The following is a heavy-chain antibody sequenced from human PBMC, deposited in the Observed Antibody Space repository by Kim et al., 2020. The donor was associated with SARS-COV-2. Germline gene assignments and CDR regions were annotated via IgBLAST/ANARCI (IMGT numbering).Heavy chain of an antibody. J-gene: IGHJ1*01. D-gene: IGHD2-2*01. CDR1: GFTFSSYW. V-gene: IGHV3-7*01. CDR2: IKQDGSEK. CDR3: ARAGVYCSSTSCYAVEYFQH. Sequence: GGSLRLSCAASGFTFSSYWMSWVRQAPGKGLEWVANIKQDGSEKYYVDSVKGRFTISRDNAKNSLYLQMNSLRAEDTAVYYCARAGVYCSSTSCYAVEYFQHWGQGTLVTVSS.